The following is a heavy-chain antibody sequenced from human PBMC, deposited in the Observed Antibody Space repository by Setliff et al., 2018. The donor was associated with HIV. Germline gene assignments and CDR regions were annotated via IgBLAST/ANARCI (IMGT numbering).Heavy chain of an antibody. CDR1: GFTFNTYA. D-gene: IGHD3-22*01. J-gene: IGHJ4*01. V-gene: IGHV3-23*01. CDR3: AGLMHYYDSFWVLWRENYFDS. Sequence: GGSLRLSCAASGFTFNTYAMNWVRQAPGKGLEWVSGIRGSGSSTYYADSVKGRFTISRDNSKNTLYLEMNSLRVEDTAVYYCAGLMHYYDSFWVLWRENYFDSWGRGTLVTVSS. CDR2: IRGSGSST.